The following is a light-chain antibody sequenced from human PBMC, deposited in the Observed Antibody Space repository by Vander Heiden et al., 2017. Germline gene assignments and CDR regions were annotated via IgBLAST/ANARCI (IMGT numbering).Light chain of an antibody. V-gene: IGLV3-25*03. Sequence: SYELTQPPSVSASQGQTARITCSEDALPKQYAYWYQQKPGQAPVLLIYKDSERPSGIPERFSGSSSGTTVTLTISGVQAEDEADYYCQSADSSGTYPWVFGGGTKLTVL. J-gene: IGLJ3*02. CDR1: ALPKQY. CDR3: QSADSSGTYPWV. CDR2: KDS.